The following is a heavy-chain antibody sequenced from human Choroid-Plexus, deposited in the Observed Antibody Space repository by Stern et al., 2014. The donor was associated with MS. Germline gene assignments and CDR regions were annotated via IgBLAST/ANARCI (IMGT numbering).Heavy chain of an antibody. D-gene: IGHD3-10*01. Sequence: EVQLVESGGGLVKPGGSLRLSCAVSGFTFNKAWMSWVRQAPGKGLEWISRIKCNAAETESAAPVKGRIIISRDDSKTTLFLQMNGLITEDPAVYFCGADVSYQGSGEIDFWGQGTLVTVSS. J-gene: IGHJ4*02. CDR1: GFTFNKAW. CDR3: GADVSYQGSGEIDF. V-gene: IGHV3-15*01. CDR2: IKCNAAET.